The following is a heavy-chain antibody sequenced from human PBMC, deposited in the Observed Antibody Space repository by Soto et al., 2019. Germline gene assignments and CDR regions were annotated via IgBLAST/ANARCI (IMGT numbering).Heavy chain of an antibody. CDR2: ISGGGGST. D-gene: IGHD3-10*01. Sequence: GGSLRLSCATSGFTFSHYAMSWVRQAPGKGLEWVSGISGGGGSTYYADSVKGRFTISRDNSKNTLFLQMNSLRAEDTAVYYCANSPTRGCGDINTNSEMDLWGQGTTVTVSS. CDR3: ANSPTRGCGDINTNSEMDL. J-gene: IGHJ6*02. CDR1: GFTFSHYA. V-gene: IGHV3-23*01.